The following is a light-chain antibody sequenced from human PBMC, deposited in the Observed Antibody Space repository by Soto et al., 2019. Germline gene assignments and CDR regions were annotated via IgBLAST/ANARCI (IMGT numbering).Light chain of an antibody. V-gene: IGLV1-51*01. CDR2: DNN. CDR3: ATWESSLSIGV. J-gene: IGLJ2*01. Sequence: QSVLTQPPSVSAAPGQKVTISCSGSSYNIGNNFVSWYQQLPGTAPKLLIYDNNKRPSGIPDRFSCCNSGTSATLGITGLQSGDEADYYCATWESSLSIGVFGGGTKLTVL. CDR1: SYNIGNNF.